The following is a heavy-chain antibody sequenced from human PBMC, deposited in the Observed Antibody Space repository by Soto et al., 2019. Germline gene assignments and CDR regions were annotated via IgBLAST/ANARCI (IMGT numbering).Heavy chain of an antibody. CDR3: ARNLSSPRLFDY. J-gene: IGHJ4*02. CDR2: IYSSGST. CDR1: GGSISNYY. V-gene: IGHV4-4*07. Sequence: QVQLQESGPGLVKTSETLSLTCTVSGGSISNYYWSWIRQHAGRGLEWIGRIYSSGSTNYNPSLKSRVTMSIATSKNQFALKLTSVTAADTAVYYCARNLSSPRLFDYWGQATLVTVSS. D-gene: IGHD6-13*01.